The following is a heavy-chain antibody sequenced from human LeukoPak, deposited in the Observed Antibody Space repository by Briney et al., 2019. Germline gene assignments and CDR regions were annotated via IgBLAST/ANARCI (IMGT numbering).Heavy chain of an antibody. CDR1: GYTFNDFD. V-gene: IGHV1-8*01. J-gene: IGHJ4*02. D-gene: IGHD2-2*01. CDR3: ARAPMGTAALY. Sequence: ASVKVSCKASGYTFNDFDINWVRQAPGQGLEWMGWMSPVSGIGGSAQRFQGRVTLTRDTSISTAYMEVSSLRSDDTALYYCARAPMGTAALYWGQGTLVTVSS. CDR2: MSPVSGIG.